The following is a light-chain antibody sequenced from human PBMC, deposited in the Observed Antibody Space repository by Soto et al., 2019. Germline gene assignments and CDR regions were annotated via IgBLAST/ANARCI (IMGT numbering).Light chain of an antibody. J-gene: IGKJ1*01. CDR3: QQYSSYWT. CDR2: DAS. V-gene: IGKV1-5*01. CDR1: QSISSW. Sequence: DIQMTQSPSTLSASVGDGVTITCRASQSISSWLAWYQQKPGKAPKFLIYDASNLESGVPSRFSGSGSGTEFTLTISSLQPDDFATYYCQQYSSYWTFGQGTKVDIK.